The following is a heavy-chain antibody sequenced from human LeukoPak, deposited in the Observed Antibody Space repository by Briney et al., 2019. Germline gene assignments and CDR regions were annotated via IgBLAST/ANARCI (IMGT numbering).Heavy chain of an antibody. Sequence: SETLSLNCAVQGYFISSGYYWVWIRQPPATGLQWISRIYHSGSTYYNPSLKSRVTISVDTSKNQFSLKLSSVTAADTAVYYCARDREFDYGSGTTPFGYWGQGTLVTVSS. CDR1: GYFISSGYY. CDR2: IYHSGST. J-gene: IGHJ4*02. V-gene: IGHV4-38-2*02. CDR3: ARDREFDYGSGTTPFGY. D-gene: IGHD3-10*01.